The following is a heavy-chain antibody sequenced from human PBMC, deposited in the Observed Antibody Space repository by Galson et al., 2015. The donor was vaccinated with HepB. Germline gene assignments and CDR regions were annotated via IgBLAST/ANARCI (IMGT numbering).Heavy chain of an antibody. J-gene: IGHJ4*02. Sequence: PALVKPTQTLTLTCTVSGFSLSNARMGVSRIRQPPGKALEWLAHIFSNDEKSYSTSLKSRLTISKDTSKSQVVLTMTNMDPVDTATYYCARIPSIAARPFDYWGQGTLVTVSS. D-gene: IGHD6-6*01. CDR2: IFSNDEK. CDR3: ARIPSIAARPFDY. V-gene: IGHV2-26*01. CDR1: GFSLSNARMG.